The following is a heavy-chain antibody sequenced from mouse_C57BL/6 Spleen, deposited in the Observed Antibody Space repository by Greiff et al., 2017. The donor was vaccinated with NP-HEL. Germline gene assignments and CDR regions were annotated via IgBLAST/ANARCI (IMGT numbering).Heavy chain of an antibody. CDR3: ARTDYGNYFDY. J-gene: IGHJ2*01. CDR1: GYTFTSYW. Sequence: QVQLQQPGAELVKPGASVKLSCKASGYTFTSYWMHWVKQRPGQGLEWIGMIHPNSGSTNYNEKFKSKATLTVDKSSSAAYMQLSSLTSEDSAVYYCARTDYGNYFDYWGQGTTLTVSS. V-gene: IGHV1-64*01. CDR2: IHPNSGST. D-gene: IGHD1-1*01.